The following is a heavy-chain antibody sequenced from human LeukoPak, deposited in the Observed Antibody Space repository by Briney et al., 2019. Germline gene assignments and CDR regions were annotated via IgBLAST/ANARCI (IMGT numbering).Heavy chain of an antibody. D-gene: IGHD3-10*01. CDR1: GFTFHDYG. CDR3: ARGQNVLLWFGELGMDV. V-gene: IGHV3-48*03. J-gene: IGHJ6*04. Sequence: GGSLRLSCAASGFTFHDYGMSWVRQAPGKGLEWVSYISSSGSTIYYADSVKGRFTISRDNAKNSLYLQMNSLRAEDTAVYYCARGQNVLLWFGELGMDVWGKGTTVTVSS. CDR2: ISSSGSTI.